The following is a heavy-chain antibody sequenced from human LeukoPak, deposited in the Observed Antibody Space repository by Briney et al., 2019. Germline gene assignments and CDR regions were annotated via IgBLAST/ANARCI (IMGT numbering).Heavy chain of an antibody. V-gene: IGHV1-2*06. J-gene: IGHJ4*02. CDR1: GYTFTGYY. CDR3: TRESDSYHGNDY. D-gene: IGHD2-21*02. CDR2: ISPNNGGT. Sequence: GASVKVSCKASGYTFTGYYMHWVRQAPGQGLEWVGQISPNNGGTNFAQKFQGRVTMTGDTSISTAYMELSSLRSDDTALYYCTRESDSYHGNDYWGQGTLVTVSS.